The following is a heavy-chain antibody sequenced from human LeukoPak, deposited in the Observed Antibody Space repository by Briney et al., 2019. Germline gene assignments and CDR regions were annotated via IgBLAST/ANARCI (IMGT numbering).Heavy chain of an antibody. Sequence: PSETLSLTCTVSGGSISSYYWSWIRQPPGKGLEWIGYIYYSGSTNYNPSLKSRVTISVDTSKNQFSLKLSSVTAADTAVYYCARGVAGRDDLDYWGQGTLVTVSS. J-gene: IGHJ4*02. CDR1: GGSISSYY. CDR2: IYYSGST. CDR3: ARGVAGRDDLDY. D-gene: IGHD6-19*01. V-gene: IGHV4-59*12.